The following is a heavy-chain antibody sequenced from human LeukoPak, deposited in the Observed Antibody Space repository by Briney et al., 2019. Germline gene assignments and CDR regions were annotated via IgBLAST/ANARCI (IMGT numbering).Heavy chain of an antibody. CDR3: ASFSLEWFTFDY. V-gene: IGHV3-53*01. CDR1: GFTVSHNY. D-gene: IGHD3-3*01. CDR2: IYSGGST. Sequence: PGGSLRLSCAASGFTVSHNYMSWVRQAPGKGLEWVSVIYSGGSTYYADSVKGRFTISRDNSKNTLYLQMNSLRVEDTAVYYCASFSLEWFTFDYWGQGTQVTVSS. J-gene: IGHJ4*02.